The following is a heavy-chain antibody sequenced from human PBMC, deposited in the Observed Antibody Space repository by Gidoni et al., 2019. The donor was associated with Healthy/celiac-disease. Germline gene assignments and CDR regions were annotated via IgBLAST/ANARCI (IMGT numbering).Heavy chain of an antibody. CDR1: GFTFSSYW. Sequence: EVQLVESGGGLVQPGGSLRLSCAASGFTFSSYWMSWVRQAPGKGLEWVANIKQDGSEKYYVDSVKGRFTISRDNAKNSLYLQMNSLRAEDTAVYYCARDDYSSGWYIDYWGQGTLVTVSS. D-gene: IGHD6-19*01. V-gene: IGHV3-7*03. CDR3: ARDDYSSGWYIDY. CDR2: IKQDGSEK. J-gene: IGHJ4*02.